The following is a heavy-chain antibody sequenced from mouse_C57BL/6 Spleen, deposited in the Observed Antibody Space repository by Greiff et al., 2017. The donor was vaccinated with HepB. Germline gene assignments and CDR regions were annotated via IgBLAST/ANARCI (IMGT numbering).Heavy chain of an antibody. CDR3: AGGLRREAMDY. V-gene: IGHV1-42*01. CDR1: GYSFTGYY. J-gene: IGHJ4*01. Sequence: VQLKESGPELVKPGASVKISCKASGYSFTGYYMNWVKQSPEKSLEWIGEINPSTGGTTYNQKFKAKATLTVDKSSSTAYMQLKSLTSEDSAVYYCAGGLRREAMDYWGQGTSVTVSS. D-gene: IGHD2-4*01. CDR2: INPSTGGT.